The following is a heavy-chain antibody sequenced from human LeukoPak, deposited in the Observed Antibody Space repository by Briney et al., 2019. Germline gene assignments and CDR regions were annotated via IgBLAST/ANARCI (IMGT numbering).Heavy chain of an antibody. CDR3: ARWKDWNFDY. CDR1: GGTFSSYA. CDR2: IIPIFGTA. J-gene: IGHJ4*02. Sequence: GASVKVSCKASGGTFSSYAISWVRQAPGQGLEWMGGIIPIFGTANYAQKFQGRVTITTDESTSIAYMELSSLRSDDTAVYYCARWKDWNFDYWGQGTLVTVSS. D-gene: IGHD1-1*01. V-gene: IGHV1-69*05.